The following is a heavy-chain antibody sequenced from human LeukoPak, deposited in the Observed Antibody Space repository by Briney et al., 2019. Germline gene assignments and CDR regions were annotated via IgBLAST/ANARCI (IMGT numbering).Heavy chain of an antibody. J-gene: IGHJ4*02. CDR2: IYGGGST. CDR1: GFTVSSNY. D-gene: IGHD6-13*01. Sequence: SGGSLRLSCAASGFTVSSNYMIWVRQAPGKGLQWVSIIYGGGSTYYAESVKGRFTISRDNSKNTLYLQLNSLRAEDTAVYYCARAMSNSWYFGYDYWGQGTLVTVSS. CDR3: ARAMSNSWYFGYDY. V-gene: IGHV3-53*01.